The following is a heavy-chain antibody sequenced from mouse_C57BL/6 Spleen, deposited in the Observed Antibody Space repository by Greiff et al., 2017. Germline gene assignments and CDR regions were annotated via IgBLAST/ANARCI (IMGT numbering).Heavy chain of an antibody. Sequence: EVMLVESGGGLVQPGGSLKLSCAASGFTFSDYGMAWVRQAPRKGPEWVASISNLAYSIYYADTVTGRFTISRENAKNTLYLEMSSLRSEDTAMYYCARLGDYDVKAMDYWGQGTSVTVSS. D-gene: IGHD2-4*01. V-gene: IGHV5-15*04. CDR1: GFTFSDYG. J-gene: IGHJ4*01. CDR3: ARLGDYDVKAMDY. CDR2: ISNLAYSI.